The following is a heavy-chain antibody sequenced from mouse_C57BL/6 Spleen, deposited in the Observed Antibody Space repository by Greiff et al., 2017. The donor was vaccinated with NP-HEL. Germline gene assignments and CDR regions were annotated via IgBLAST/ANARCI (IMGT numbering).Heavy chain of an antibody. D-gene: IGHD1-1*01. V-gene: IGHV1-4*01. J-gene: IGHJ2*01. CDR2: INPSSGYT. CDR3: ARRSQITTVAPFDY. Sequence: VKLQQSGAELARPGASVKMSCKASGYTFTSYTMHWVKQRPGQGLEWIGYINPSSGYTKYNQKFKDKATLTVDKSSSTAYMQLSSLTSEDSAVYYCARRSQITTVAPFDYWGQGTTLTVSS. CDR1: GYTFTSYT.